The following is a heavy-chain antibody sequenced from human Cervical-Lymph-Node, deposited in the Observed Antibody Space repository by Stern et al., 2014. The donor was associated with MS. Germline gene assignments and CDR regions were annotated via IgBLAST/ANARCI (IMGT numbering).Heavy chain of an antibody. CDR2: IIPIFGTA. D-gene: IGHD5-12*01. J-gene: IGHJ6*02. CDR1: GGTFSSYA. CDR3: ARVDIVATPDAHYYYGMDV. V-gene: IGHV1-69*01. Sequence: VQLVESGAEVKKPGSLVKVSCKASGGTFSSYAISWVRQAPGQGLEWMGGIIPIFGTANYAQKFQGRVTITADESTSTAYMELSSLRSEDTAVYYCARVDIVATPDAHYYYGMDVWGQGTTVTVSS.